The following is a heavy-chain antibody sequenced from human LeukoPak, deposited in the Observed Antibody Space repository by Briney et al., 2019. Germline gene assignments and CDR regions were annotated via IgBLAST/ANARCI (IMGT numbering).Heavy chain of an antibody. D-gene: IGHD2-15*01. CDR3: ARVLSGRGSLYSYYYYMDV. V-gene: IGHV3-53*01. CDR1: GFTVSSNY. CDR2: IYSGGRT. J-gene: IGHJ6*03. Sequence: GGSLRLSCAASGFTVSSNYMSWVRQAPGKGLEWVSVIYSGGRTCYGDSVKGRFTFSRDNSKNTLYLQMNSLRAEDTAVYYCARVLSGRGSLYSYYYYMDVWGKGTTVTISS.